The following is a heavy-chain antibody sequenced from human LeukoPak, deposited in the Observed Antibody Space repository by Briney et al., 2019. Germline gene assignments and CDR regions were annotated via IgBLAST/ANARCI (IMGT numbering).Heavy chain of an antibody. CDR1: GGSISSHY. D-gene: IGHD4-17*01. CDR3: ARISTVSDFDY. V-gene: IGHV4-59*11. Sequence: PSETLSLTCTVSGGSISSHYWSWIRQPPGKGLEWIGYIYYSGTTNYNPSLKSRVTISVDTSKNQFSLKLSSVTAADTAVYYCARISTVSDFDYWGQGTLVTVSS. J-gene: IGHJ4*02. CDR2: IYYSGTT.